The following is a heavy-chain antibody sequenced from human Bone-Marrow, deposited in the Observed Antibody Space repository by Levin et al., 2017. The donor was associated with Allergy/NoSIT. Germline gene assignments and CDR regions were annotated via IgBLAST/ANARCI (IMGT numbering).Heavy chain of an antibody. CDR2: ISGSSYI. J-gene: IGHJ2*01. CDR3: ARVPVVGPYWYFDL. Sequence: GGSLRLSCTASGFTFRSYSMNWVRQAPGKGLEWVSSISGSSYIYYADSVRGRFTISRDNAKNSLSLQINSLRAEDTAVYYCARVPVVGPYWYFDLWGRGTLVTVSS. V-gene: IGHV3-21*01. CDR1: GFTFRSYS. D-gene: IGHD6-19*01.